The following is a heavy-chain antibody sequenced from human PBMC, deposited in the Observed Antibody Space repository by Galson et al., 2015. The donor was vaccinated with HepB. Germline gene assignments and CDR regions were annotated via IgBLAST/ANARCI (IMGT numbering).Heavy chain of an antibody. Sequence: SVKVSCKASGGTFSSYAISWVRQAPGQGLEWMGGIIPIFGTANYAQKFQGRVTITADESTSTAYMELSSLRSEDTAVYYCARVSITRLYCSSTSCYTDSYYYYYMDVWGKGTTVTVSS. CDR3: ARVSITRLYCSSTSCYTDSYYYYYMDV. CDR2: IIPIFGTA. D-gene: IGHD2-2*02. J-gene: IGHJ6*03. CDR1: GGTFSSYA. V-gene: IGHV1-69*13.